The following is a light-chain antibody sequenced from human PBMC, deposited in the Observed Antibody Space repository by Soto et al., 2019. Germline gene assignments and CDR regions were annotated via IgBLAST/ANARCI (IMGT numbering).Light chain of an antibody. J-gene: IGKJ5*01. Sequence: EIVMTQSPATVSVSPGESATLSCRASQTVSSLLAWYQQKPGQAPRLLIYGASSRATGIPVRFSGSGSGTEFTLTISSLQSEDFAVYYCQQYNNWPLTFGQGTRLEIK. CDR3: QQYNNWPLT. CDR2: GAS. V-gene: IGKV3-15*01. CDR1: QTVSSL.